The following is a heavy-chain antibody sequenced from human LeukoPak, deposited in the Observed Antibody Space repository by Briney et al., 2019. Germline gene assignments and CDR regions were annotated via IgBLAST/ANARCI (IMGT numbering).Heavy chain of an antibody. D-gene: IGHD2-21*02. V-gene: IGHV4-39*07. CDR1: GGSIIDDHYY. CDR2: IYYSGRS. CDR3: ARRRGQAGDPVGY. Sequence: SETLSLTCTVSGGSIIDDHYYWGWIRQPPGKGLEWIGTIYYSGRSYYNPSLTSRVTMSADTSKNQFSLRLNSVTAADTAVYYCARRRGQAGDPVGYWGQGTLVTVSS. J-gene: IGHJ4*02.